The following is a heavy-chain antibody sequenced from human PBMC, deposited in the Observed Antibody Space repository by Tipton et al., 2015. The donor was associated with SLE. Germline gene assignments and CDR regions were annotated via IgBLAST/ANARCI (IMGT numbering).Heavy chain of an antibody. CDR3: AREPTQSGYWYFDL. V-gene: IGHV4-39*07. CDR1: GASISNSLYH. D-gene: IGHD2-15*01. J-gene: IGHJ2*01. Sequence: TLSLTCTVSGASISNSLYHWGWIRQPPGKSLEWIGSIYYTGSTYYNPSLKSRVTMSVDTSKNQFSLKLTSVTAADTAVYFCAREPTQSGYWYFDLWGRGTLVTVSS. CDR2: IYYTGST.